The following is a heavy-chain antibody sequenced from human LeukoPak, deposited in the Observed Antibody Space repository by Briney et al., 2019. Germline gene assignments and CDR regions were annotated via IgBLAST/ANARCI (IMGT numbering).Heavy chain of an antibody. CDR2: IYENGGTT. V-gene: IGHV3-23*01. D-gene: IGHD2-21*01. CDR3: AKDFRIGYSAHFDY. CDR1: GFTFRSHA. J-gene: IGHJ4*02. Sequence: GGSLRLSCVGSGFTFRSHAMSWVRQAPEKGLEFVSGIYENGGTTYYADSVKGRFSISRDNSKNTLYLQMDILRGEDTAVYYCAKDFRIGYSAHFDYWGQGALVTVSS.